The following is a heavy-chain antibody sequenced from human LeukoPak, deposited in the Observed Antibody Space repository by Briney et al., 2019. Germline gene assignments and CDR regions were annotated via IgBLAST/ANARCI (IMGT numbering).Heavy chain of an antibody. Sequence: GGSLRLSCAASGFTFSSYAMGWVRQAPGKGLEWVSAISGSGGSTYYADSVKGRFTISRDNSKNTLYLQMNSLRAEDTAVYYCAGRYCSSTSCSPHFDYWGQGTLVTVSS. CDR2: ISGSGGST. CDR3: AGRYCSSTSCSPHFDY. V-gene: IGHV3-23*01. D-gene: IGHD2-2*01. J-gene: IGHJ4*02. CDR1: GFTFSSYA.